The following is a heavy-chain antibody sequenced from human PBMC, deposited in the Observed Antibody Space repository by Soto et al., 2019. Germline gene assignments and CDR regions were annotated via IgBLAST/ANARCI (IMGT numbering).Heavy chain of an antibody. CDR3: ARDVSDYGENYYYYYGMDV. CDR1: GFTFSDYY. D-gene: IGHD4-17*01. Sequence: GSLILSCAASGFTFSDYYMSWILQAPGNGLEWVSYISSSSSYTNYADSVKGRFTISRDNAKNSLYLQMNSLRAEDTAVYYCARDVSDYGENYYYYYGMDVWGQGTTVTVSS. J-gene: IGHJ6*01. CDR2: ISSSSSYT. V-gene: IGHV3-11*06.